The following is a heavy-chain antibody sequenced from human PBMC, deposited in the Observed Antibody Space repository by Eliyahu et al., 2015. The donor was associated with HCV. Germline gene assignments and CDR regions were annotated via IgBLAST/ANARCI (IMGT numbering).Heavy chain of an antibody. CDR3: ARGRNPIQLWLRWYFDL. J-gene: IGHJ2*01. Sequence: QVQLQESGPGLVKPSETLSLTCTVSGGSISSYYWSWIRQPPGKGLEWIGYIYYSGSTNYNPSLKSRVTISVDTSKNQFSLKLSSVTAADTAVYYCARGRNPIQLWLRWYFDLWGRGTLVTVSS. CDR1: GGSISSYY. CDR2: IYYSGST. D-gene: IGHD5-18*01. V-gene: IGHV4-59*01.